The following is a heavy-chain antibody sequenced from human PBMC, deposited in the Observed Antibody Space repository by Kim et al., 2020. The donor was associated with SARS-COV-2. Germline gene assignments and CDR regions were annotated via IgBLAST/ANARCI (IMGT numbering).Heavy chain of an antibody. Sequence: SVKGRFTISRDNSKNTLYLQMNTLSGEDTAIYYCARDPTDSSSWFTVLDFWGQGTLVSVSS. CDR3: ARDPTDSSSWFTVLDF. J-gene: IGHJ4*02. V-gene: IGHV3-30*01. D-gene: IGHD6-13*01.